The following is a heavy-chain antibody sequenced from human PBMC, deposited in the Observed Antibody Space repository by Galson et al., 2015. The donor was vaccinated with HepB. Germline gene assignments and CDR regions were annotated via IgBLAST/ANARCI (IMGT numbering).Heavy chain of an antibody. J-gene: IGHJ4*02. CDR1: GLTFSTYW. D-gene: IGHD4-11*01. V-gene: IGHV3-74*01. CDR2: INSDGVST. CDR3: TRDLRGLTTVD. Sequence: SLRLSCAASGLTFSTYWVHWVRQAPGEGLVWVSRINSDGVSTTYADSVKGRFTISRDNAKNTLYLQLNSLRAEDTAVYYCTRDLRGLTTVDWGQGTLVTVSS.